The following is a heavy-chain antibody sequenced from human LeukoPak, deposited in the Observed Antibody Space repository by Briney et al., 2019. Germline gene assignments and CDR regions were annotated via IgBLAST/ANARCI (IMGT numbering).Heavy chain of an antibody. CDR2: MNPNSGNT. CDR3: ARANDILTGYWFDP. CDR1: GYTFTSYD. V-gene: IGHV1-8*01. J-gene: IGHJ5*02. D-gene: IGHD3-9*01. Sequence: GASVTVSCTASGYTFTSYDINWVRQAPGQGLEWMGWMNPNSGNTGYAQKFQGRVTSTLNTSTITAYMELISLRSEDTAVYYCARANDILTGYWFDPWGQGTLVTVSS.